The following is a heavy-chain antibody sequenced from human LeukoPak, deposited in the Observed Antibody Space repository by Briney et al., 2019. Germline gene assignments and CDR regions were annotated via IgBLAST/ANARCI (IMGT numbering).Heavy chain of an antibody. J-gene: IGHJ4*02. CDR2: INHSGST. CDR1: GGSFSGYY. Sequence: SETLSPTCAVYGGSFSGYYWSWIRQPPGRGLEWIGEINHSGSTNYNPSLKSRVTISVDTSKNQFSLKLSSVTAADTAVYYCARLGRRWSGYYTGFDYWGQGTLVTVSS. CDR3: ARLGRRWSGYYTGFDY. V-gene: IGHV4-34*01. D-gene: IGHD3-3*01.